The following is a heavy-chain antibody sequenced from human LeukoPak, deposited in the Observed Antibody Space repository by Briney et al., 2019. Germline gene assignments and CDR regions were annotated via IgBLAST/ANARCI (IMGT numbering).Heavy chain of an antibody. CDR1: GGSLSDHY. V-gene: IGHV4-59*11. Sequence: SETLSLTCTVSGGSLSDHYWTWIRQPPGKGLEWIGYVYYTGTTNYNPSLKSRLTISVDTSKNQFSLKLTSVTAADTAMYFCARDYGGSTTYFDYWGQGTLVTVSS. CDR2: VYYTGTT. D-gene: IGHD1-1*01. CDR3: ARDYGGSTTYFDY. J-gene: IGHJ4*02.